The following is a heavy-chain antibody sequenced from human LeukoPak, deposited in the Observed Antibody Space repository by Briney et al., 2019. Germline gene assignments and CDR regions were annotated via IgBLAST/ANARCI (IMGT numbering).Heavy chain of an antibody. CDR3: ARDGPDILTGYYFFDY. CDR2: IYYSGST. J-gene: IGHJ4*02. CDR1: GGSISSGDYY. V-gene: IGHV4-30-4*01. Sequence: SETLPLTCTVSGGSISSGDYYWSWIRQPPGKGLEWIGYIYYSGSTYYNPSLKSRVTISVDTSKNQFSLKLSSVTAADTAVYYCARDGPDILTGYYFFDYWGQGTLVTVSS. D-gene: IGHD3-9*01.